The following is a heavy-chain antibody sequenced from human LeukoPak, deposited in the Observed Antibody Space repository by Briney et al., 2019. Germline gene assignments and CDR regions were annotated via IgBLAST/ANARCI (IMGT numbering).Heavy chain of an antibody. Sequence: GASVKVACKASGYTFTRYYMHWVRQDPGQGLEWMGIINPSGGSTSYAQKFRGRVTMTRDMSTSTVYMELSSLRSEDTAVYYCARGEGVLRPDYWGQGTLVTVSS. CDR2: INPSGGST. V-gene: IGHV1-46*01. CDR3: ARGEGVLRPDY. D-gene: IGHD6-13*01. J-gene: IGHJ4*02. CDR1: GYTFTRYY.